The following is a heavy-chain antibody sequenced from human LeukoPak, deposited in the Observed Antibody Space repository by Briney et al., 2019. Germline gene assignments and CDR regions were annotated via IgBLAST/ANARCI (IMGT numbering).Heavy chain of an antibody. CDR2: IYYSGST. J-gene: IGHJ3*02. D-gene: IGHD3-16*01. Sequence: PSETLSLTCTVSGGSISGSSYYWGWIRQPPGKGLEWIGSIYYSGSTYYNPSLKSRVAISVDTSENQFSLNLNSVTAADTAVYYCARHDRGGLDAFDIWGQGTMVTVFS. V-gene: IGHV4-39*01. CDR1: GGSISGSSYY. CDR3: ARHDRGGLDAFDI.